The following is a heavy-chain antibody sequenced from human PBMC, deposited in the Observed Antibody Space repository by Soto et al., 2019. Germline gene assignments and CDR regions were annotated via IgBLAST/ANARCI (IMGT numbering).Heavy chain of an antibody. D-gene: IGHD5-12*01. J-gene: IGHJ4*02. V-gene: IGHV3-15*01. CDR2: IKSKTDGGTT. CDR1: GFTFSNAW. Sequence: VGSLRLSCAASGFTFSNAWMSWVRQARGKGLEWVGRIKSKTDGGTTDYAAPVKGRFTISRDDSKNTLYLQMNSLKTEDTAVYYCTTDILYSGYENFDYWGQGTLVTVSS. CDR3: TTDILYSGYENFDY.